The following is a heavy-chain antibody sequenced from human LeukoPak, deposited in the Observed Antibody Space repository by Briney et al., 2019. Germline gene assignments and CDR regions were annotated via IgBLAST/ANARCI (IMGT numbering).Heavy chain of an antibody. J-gene: IGHJ5*02. Sequence: GGSLRLSCAASGFTFDDYGMSWVRQAPGKGLEWVSGINWNGGSTGYADSVKGRFTISRDNSKNTLYLQMNSLRAEDTAVYYCAKGGLATLASWGQGALVTVSS. D-gene: IGHD3-22*01. CDR3: AKGGLATLAS. CDR2: INWNGGST. V-gene: IGHV3-20*04. CDR1: GFTFDDYG.